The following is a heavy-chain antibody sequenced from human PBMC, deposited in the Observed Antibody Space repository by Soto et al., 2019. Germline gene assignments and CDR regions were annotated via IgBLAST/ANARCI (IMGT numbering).Heavy chain of an antibody. D-gene: IGHD2-8*02. V-gene: IGHV2-5*02. CDR2: IYWDDDK. J-gene: IGHJ4*02. CDR1: GFSLSTSGVG. Sequence: QITLKESGPTLVKPTQTLTLTCTFSGFSLSTSGVGVGWIRQPPGKALEWLALIYWDDDKRYSPSLKSRLTTXKXTXINQVVLTMTHMDPVDTATYYCAHIELAEYSPYFDYWGQGILVTVSS. CDR3: AHIELAEYSPYFDY.